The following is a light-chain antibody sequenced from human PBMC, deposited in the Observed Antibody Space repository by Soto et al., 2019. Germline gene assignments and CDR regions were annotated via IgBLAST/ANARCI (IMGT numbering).Light chain of an antibody. V-gene: IGLV2-11*01. CDR2: DVS. CDR1: SSDVGDYNY. J-gene: IGLJ3*02. Sequence: QSALTQPRSVSGSPGQSVTISCTGTSSDVGDYNYVSWYEQRPGKAPNVMIYDVSRRPSGVPDRFSGSKSGNTASLTISGLQAEDEADYYCCSYAGSYTWVFGGGTQLTVL. CDR3: CSYAGSYTWV.